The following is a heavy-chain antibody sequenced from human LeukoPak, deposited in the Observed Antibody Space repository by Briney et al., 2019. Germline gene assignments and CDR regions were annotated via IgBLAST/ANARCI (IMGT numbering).Heavy chain of an antibody. V-gene: IGHV4-39*07. CDR3: AREGGDSSGYYHDY. J-gene: IGHJ4*02. D-gene: IGHD3-22*01. CDR1: GGSISSSSYY. CDR2: IYYSGTT. Sequence: SETLSLTCTVSGGSISSSSYYWGWIRQPPGKGLEWIGSIYYSGTTYYNPSLNSRVTISVDTSKNQFSLKLSSVTAADTAVYYCAREGGDSSGYYHDYWGQGSLVTVSS.